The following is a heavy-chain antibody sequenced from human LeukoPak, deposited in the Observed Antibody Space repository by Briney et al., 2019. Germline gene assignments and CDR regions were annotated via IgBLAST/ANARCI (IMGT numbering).Heavy chain of an antibody. CDR1: EFTFSSYS. D-gene: IGHD6-19*01. Sequence: GGSLRLSCGTSEFTFSSYSMNWVRQAPGKGLEWVSYISSSGRTIYYADSVQGRFTISRDNAKNSLYLQMNSLRDEDTAVHYCARERRVAVAGILDAPPRNWYFDLWGRGTLVTVSS. J-gene: IGHJ2*01. CDR3: ARERRVAVAGILDAPPRNWYFDL. V-gene: IGHV3-48*02. CDR2: ISSSGRTI.